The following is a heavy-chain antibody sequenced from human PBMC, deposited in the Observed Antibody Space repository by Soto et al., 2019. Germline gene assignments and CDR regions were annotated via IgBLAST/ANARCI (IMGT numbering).Heavy chain of an antibody. CDR2: ISSSGSTI. V-gene: IGHV3-11*01. Sequence: GGSLRLYCAASGFTCGDYYMSWIRQAPGKGLEWVSYISSSGSTIYYADSVKGRFTISRDNAKNSLYLQMNSLRAEDTAVYYCARLRYSPLGFTSASCDYWGQGTLVTVSS. J-gene: IGHJ4*02. CDR3: ARLRYSPLGFTSASCDY. CDR1: GFTCGDYY. D-gene: IGHD3-9*01.